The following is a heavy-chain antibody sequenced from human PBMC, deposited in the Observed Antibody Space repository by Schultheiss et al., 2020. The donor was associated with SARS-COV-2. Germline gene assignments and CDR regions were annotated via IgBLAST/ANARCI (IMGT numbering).Heavy chain of an antibody. Sequence: SETLSLTCTVSGGSISSSSYYWSWIRQPPGKGLEWIGEIHHSGSTNYNPSLKSRVTMSVDTSKNQFSLKLSSVTAADTAVYYCARLGSSGWYMFDYWGQGTLVTVSS. V-gene: IGHV4-39*07. CDR2: IHHSGST. CDR1: GGSISSSSYY. D-gene: IGHD6-19*01. CDR3: ARLGSSGWYMFDY. J-gene: IGHJ4*02.